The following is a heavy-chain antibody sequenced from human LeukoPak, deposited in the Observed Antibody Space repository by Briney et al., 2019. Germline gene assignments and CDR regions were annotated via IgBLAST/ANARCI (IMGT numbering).Heavy chain of an antibody. V-gene: IGHV3-30*04. CDR3: VRCTFVLHKRCSAFDV. CDR1: GFTFSSYA. D-gene: IGHD1-1*01. J-gene: IGHJ3*01. Sequence: GGSLRLSCAASGFTFSSYAMDWVRQAPGKGLEWVAVISYDGSNKYYADSVKGRFTISRDNSKNTLYLQMNSLRAEDTAVYYCVRCTFVLHKRCSAFDVWGQGTMVTVSA. CDR2: ISYDGSNK.